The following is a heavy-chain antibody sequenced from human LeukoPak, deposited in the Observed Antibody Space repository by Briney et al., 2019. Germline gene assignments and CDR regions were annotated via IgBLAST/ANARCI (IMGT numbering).Heavy chain of an antibody. CDR3: ASWNFGNWFDP. J-gene: IGHJ5*02. CDR1: GFTFSSYA. D-gene: IGHD3-10*01. Sequence: GGSLRLSCAASGFTFSSYAMSWVRQAPGKGLEWVSYISSSSSTMYYADSVKGRFTISRDNAKNSLYLQMNSLRAEDTAVYYCASWNFGNWFDPWGQGTLVTVSS. CDR2: ISSSSSTM. V-gene: IGHV3-48*01.